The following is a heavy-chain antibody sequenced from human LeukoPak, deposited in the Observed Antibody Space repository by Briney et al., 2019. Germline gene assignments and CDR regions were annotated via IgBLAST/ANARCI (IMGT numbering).Heavy chain of an antibody. CDR3: ARGKAANAIGIDY. Sequence: SETLSLTCAVYGGSFSGYYWSWIRQPPGKGLEWIGEINHSGSTNYNPSLKSRVTISVDTSKNQFSLKLSSVTAADTAVYYCARGKAANAIGIDYWGQGTLVTVSP. J-gene: IGHJ4*02. D-gene: IGHD2-15*01. CDR1: GGSFSGYY. V-gene: IGHV4-34*01. CDR2: INHSGST.